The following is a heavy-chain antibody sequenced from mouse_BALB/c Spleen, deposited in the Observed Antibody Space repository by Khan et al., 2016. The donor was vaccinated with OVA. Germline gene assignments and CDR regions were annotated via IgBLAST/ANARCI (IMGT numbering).Heavy chain of an antibody. D-gene: IGHD1-1*01. CDR1: GYTFTSYW. J-gene: IGHJ3*01. Sequence: VQLQQSGAELAKPGASVKMSCKASGYTFTSYWMHWVKQRPGQGLEWIGYINPSTGYTEYNQKFKDKATLTADKSSSTAYMQLSSLTSEDSAVYYGANHGRSAAWLTYGVQGTLVTVSA. CDR2: INPSTGYT. CDR3: ANHGRSAAWLTY. V-gene: IGHV1-7*01.